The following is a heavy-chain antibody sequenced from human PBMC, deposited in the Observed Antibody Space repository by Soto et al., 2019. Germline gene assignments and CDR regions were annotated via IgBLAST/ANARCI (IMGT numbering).Heavy chain of an antibody. CDR1: GYTFKTYG. V-gene: IGHV1-18*01. CDR3: ASSSSGSPDS. D-gene: IGHD6-6*01. Sequence: QIQLVQSGAEVKQPGASVKVSCKASGYTFKTYGISWVRQAPGQGLEWMGWISAYDGDTNQAQTLQGRVSMTTDISTSTAYMELTSLTSDDTAVYYCASSSSGSPDSWGQGTLVTFSS. CDR2: ISAYDGDT. J-gene: IGHJ4*02.